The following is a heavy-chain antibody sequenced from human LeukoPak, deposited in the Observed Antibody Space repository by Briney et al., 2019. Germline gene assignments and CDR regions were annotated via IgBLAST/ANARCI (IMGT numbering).Heavy chain of an antibody. CDR1: GGSFSGYY. J-gene: IGHJ6*03. Sequence: SETLSLTCAVYGGSFSGYYWSWIRQPPGKGLEWIGEINHSGSTNYNPSLKSRVTISVDTSKNQFSLKLSSATAADTAVYYCARGRSSSWYVKRNYYYYYYMDVWGKGTTVTVSS. D-gene: IGHD6-13*01. V-gene: IGHV4-34*01. CDR3: ARGRSSSWYVKRNYYYYYYMDV. CDR2: INHSGST.